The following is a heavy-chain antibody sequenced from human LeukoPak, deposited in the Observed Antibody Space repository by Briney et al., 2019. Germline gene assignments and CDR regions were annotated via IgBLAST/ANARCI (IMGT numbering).Heavy chain of an antibody. Sequence: GGSLRLSCAASGFTFSSYGMHWVRQAPGKGLEWVAVISYDGSNKYYADSVKGRFTISGDNSKNTLYLQMNSLRAEDTAVYYCAKEGEEGFDYWGQGTLVTVSS. J-gene: IGHJ4*02. CDR2: ISYDGSNK. CDR1: GFTFSSYG. CDR3: AKEGEEGFDY. D-gene: IGHD1-26*01. V-gene: IGHV3-30*18.